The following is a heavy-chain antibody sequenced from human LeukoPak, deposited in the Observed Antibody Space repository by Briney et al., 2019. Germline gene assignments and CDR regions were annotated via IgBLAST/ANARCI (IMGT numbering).Heavy chain of an antibody. CDR2: IIPILGIA. CDR3: ARDRGYDSSIIDY. V-gene: IGHV1-69*04. D-gene: IGHD3-22*01. CDR1: GGTFISYA. J-gene: IGHJ4*02. Sequence: GASVTVSFKASGGTFISYAISWVRQAPGQGLEWMGRIIPILGIANYAQKFQGRVTITADKSTSTAYMELSSLRSEDTAVYYCARDRGYDSSIIDYWGQGTLVTVSS.